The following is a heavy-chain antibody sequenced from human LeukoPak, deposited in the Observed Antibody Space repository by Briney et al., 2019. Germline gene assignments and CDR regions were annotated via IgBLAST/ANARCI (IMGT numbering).Heavy chain of an antibody. CDR1: GGSISSGSYY. D-gene: IGHD1-26*01. V-gene: IGHV4-61*02. Sequence: PSETLSLTCTVSGGSISSGSYYWSWILQPAGKGLEWIGRIYTSGRTNYNPSLKSRVTISVDTSKNQFSLKLSSVTAADTAVYYCARVEVGATNWFDPWGQGTLVTVSS. CDR3: ARVEVGATNWFDP. J-gene: IGHJ5*02. CDR2: IYTSGRT.